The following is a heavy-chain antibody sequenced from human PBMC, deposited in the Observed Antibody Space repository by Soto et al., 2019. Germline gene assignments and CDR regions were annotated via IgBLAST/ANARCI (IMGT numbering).Heavy chain of an antibody. CDR3: AKTFGSNWLLDY. V-gene: IGHV3-23*01. Sequence: EVQLLESGGGLVQPGGSLRLSCAGSGFTFSDYAISWVRQAPGQGLEWVSAMSGSGGSIYYADFVKGRFTISRDNSKNTVYLQRSSLRGEDTAIYYCAKTFGSNWLLDYWGRGTLVTVSS. CDR2: MSGSGGSI. CDR1: GFTFSDYA. J-gene: IGHJ4*02. D-gene: IGHD1-1*01.